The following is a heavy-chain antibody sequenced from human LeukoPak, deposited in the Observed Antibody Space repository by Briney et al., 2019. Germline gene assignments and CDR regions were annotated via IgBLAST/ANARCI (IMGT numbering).Heavy chain of an antibody. CDR1: GFTFSSYG. J-gene: IGHJ6*03. CDR3: AKDLKRPSYYYYMDV. CDR2: ISYDGSNK. D-gene: IGHD5-24*01. Sequence: GGSLRLSCAASGFTFSSYGMHWVRRAPGKGLEWVAVISYDGSNKYYADSVKGRFTISRNNSKNTLYLQINSLRAEDTAVYYCAKDLKRPSYYYYMDVWGKGTTVTISS. V-gene: IGHV3-30*18.